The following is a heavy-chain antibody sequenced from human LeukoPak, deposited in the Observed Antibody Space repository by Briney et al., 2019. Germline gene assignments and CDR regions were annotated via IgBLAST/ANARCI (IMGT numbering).Heavy chain of an antibody. D-gene: IGHD3-16*01. CDR1: DDSIKSYF. Sequence: SETLSLTCTVSDDSIKSYFWTWIRQSPGKGMEWIGYVFYSGSTSYNPSLRSRLTMSVDTSKSQFSLNLNSVTAADTAVYYCARDQGEVTSLWGQGTLVTVSS. V-gene: IGHV4-59*01. CDR3: ARDQGEVTSL. J-gene: IGHJ4*02. CDR2: VFYSGST.